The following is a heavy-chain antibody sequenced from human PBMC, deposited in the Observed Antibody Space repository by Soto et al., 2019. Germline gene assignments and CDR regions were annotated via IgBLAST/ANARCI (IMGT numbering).Heavy chain of an antibody. CDR2: IYYSGST. D-gene: IGHD3-9*01. Sequence: SETLSLTCTVSGDSISSPDYYWSWIRQPPGKGLEWIGYIYYSGSTYYNPSLKSRVTISVDTSKNQFSLKLSSVTAADTAVYYCAGRTYYDILTGYYPPNAFDIWGQGTMVTVSS. CDR1: GDSISSPDYY. J-gene: IGHJ3*02. V-gene: IGHV4-30-4*01. CDR3: AGRTYYDILTGYYPPNAFDI.